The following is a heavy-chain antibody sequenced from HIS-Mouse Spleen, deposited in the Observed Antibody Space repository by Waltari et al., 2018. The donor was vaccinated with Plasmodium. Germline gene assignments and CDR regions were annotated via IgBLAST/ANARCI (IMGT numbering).Heavy chain of an antibody. J-gene: IGHJ4*02. V-gene: IGHV4-34*01. D-gene: IGHD6-13*01. CDR1: GGSFSGYY. CDR2: INHSGST. Sequence: QVQLQQWGAGLLKPPETLSLTCAVYGGSFSGYYWSWIRQPPGQGLGWIGEINHSGSTNYNPSIKRRVTISVDTSKNQFSLKLSSVTAADTAVYYCARGSAAAGPFDYWGQGTLVTVSS. CDR3: ARGSAAAGPFDY.